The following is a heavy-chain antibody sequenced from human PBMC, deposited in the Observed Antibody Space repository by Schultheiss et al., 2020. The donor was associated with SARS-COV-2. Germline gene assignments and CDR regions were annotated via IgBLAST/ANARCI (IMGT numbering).Heavy chain of an antibody. CDR2: ISGSGGST. V-gene: IGHV3-23*01. CDR3: AKDRGKGQDTAMVKPPPLLFHYYGMDV. Sequence: GGSLRLSCAASGFTFDDYAMSWVRQAPGKGLEWVSAISGSGGSTYYADSVKGRFTISRDNSKNTLYLQMNSLRAEDTAVYYCAKDRGKGQDTAMVKPPPLLFHYYGMDVWGQGTTVTVS. D-gene: IGHD5-18*01. CDR1: GFTFDDYA. J-gene: IGHJ6*02.